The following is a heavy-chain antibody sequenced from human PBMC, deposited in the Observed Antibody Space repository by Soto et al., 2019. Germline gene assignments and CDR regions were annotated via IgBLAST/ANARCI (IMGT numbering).Heavy chain of an antibody. CDR3: ARVEAVAGLYNYPGLDV. Sequence: QVQLVQSGAEVKKPGSSVKVSCKVSGGTFSNYAIDWVRLAPGHGLEWMGGIVPIFGTTYYTQKFQGRATIIGDDSTTTAYLEMSNLRSEETAIYYWARVEAVAGLYNYPGLDVWGQGTAVTVSS. J-gene: IGHJ6*02. D-gene: IGHD6-19*01. V-gene: IGHV1-69*12. CDR2: IVPIFGTT. CDR1: GGTFSNYA.